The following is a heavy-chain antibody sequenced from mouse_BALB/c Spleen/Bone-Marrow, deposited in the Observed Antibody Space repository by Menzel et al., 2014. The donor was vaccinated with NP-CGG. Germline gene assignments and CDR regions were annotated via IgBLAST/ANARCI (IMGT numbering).Heavy chain of an antibody. J-gene: IGHJ3*01. CDR2: IDPANGNT. D-gene: IGHD1-1*01. Sequence: VQLQQSGAELVKPGASVKLSCTASGFNIKDTYMHWVKQRPEQGLEWIGRIDPANGNTKYDPKFQGKATITADTSSNTAYRQLSSRTSEDTAVYYCAFYYYGSSPFAYWGQGTLVTVSA. CDR1: GFNIKDTY. V-gene: IGHV14-3*02. CDR3: AFYYYGSSPFAY.